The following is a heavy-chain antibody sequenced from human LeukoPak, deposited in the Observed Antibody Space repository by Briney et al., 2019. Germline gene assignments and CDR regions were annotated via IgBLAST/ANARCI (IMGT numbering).Heavy chain of an antibody. D-gene: IGHD2-15*01. V-gene: IGHV1-69*13. Sequence: SVKVSCKASGNSISNYAISWVRQAPGQGLEWMGGIIPIFGTANYAQRFQGRVTITADESTSTAYMELSSLRSEDTAVYYCARDPGQLLLDHYFDYWGQGTLVTVSS. CDR1: GNSISNYA. CDR2: IIPIFGTA. J-gene: IGHJ4*02. CDR3: ARDPGQLLLDHYFDY.